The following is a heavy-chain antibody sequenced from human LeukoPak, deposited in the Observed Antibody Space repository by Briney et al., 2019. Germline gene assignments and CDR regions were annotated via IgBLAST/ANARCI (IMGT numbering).Heavy chain of an antibody. J-gene: IGHJ5*02. D-gene: IGHD3-16*01. V-gene: IGHV3-23*01. Sequence: PGGSLRLSCAASGFTFRSYAMSWVRQAPGKGLEWVSIISGSGGRTYYADSLGGRFTISRDNSKDMLYLQMNSLKVEDTATYYCGKEGGAWGQGTKVTVSS. CDR1: GFTFRSYA. CDR2: ISGSGGRT. CDR3: GKEGGA.